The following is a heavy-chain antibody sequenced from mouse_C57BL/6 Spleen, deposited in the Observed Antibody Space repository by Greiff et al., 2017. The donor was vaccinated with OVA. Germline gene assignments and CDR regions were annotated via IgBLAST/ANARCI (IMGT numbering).Heavy chain of an antibody. CDR1: GYSFTGYY. J-gene: IGHJ3*01. CDR2: INPSTGGT. CDR3: ADGYYEGWFAY. D-gene: IGHD2-3*01. V-gene: IGHV1-42*01. Sequence: EVQLQQSGPELVKPGASVKISCKASGYSFTGYYMNWVKQSPEKSLEWIGEINPSTGGTTYNQKFKAKATLTVDKSSSTAYMQLKSLTSEDSAVYYCADGYYEGWFAYWGQGTLVTVSA.